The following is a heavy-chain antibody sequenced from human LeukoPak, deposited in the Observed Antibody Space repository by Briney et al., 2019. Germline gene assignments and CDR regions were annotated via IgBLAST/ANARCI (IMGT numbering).Heavy chain of an antibody. CDR1: GGSISSSSYY. Sequence: SETLSLTCTVSGGSISSSSYYWGWIRQPPGKGLEWIGSIYYSGSTYYNPSLKSRVTISVDTSKNQFSLKLSSVTAADTAVYYCASEFRGYFDYWGQGTLVTVSS. V-gene: IGHV4-39*07. CDR3: ASEFRGYFDY. J-gene: IGHJ4*02. CDR2: IYYSGST.